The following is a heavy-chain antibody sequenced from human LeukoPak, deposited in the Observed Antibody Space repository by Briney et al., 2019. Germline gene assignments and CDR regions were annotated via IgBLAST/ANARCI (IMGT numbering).Heavy chain of an antibody. CDR3: AKDTASSWYYFDS. CDR2: VSFDGSNK. D-gene: IGHD2-2*01. Sequence: GGSLRLSCAASVFTFTNYGMHCVRHAPRKGLEWVAVVSFDGSNKYYADSVKGRFTISRDNSKNTLYVQMDSLRTEDTAVYYCAKDTASSWYYFDSWGQGSLVTVSS. J-gene: IGHJ4*02. V-gene: IGHV3-30*18. CDR1: VFTFTNYG.